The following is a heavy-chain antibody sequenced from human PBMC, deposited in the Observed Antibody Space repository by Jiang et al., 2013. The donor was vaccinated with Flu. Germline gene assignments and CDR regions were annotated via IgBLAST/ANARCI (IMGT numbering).Heavy chain of an antibody. Sequence: LLKPSETLSLTCTVSGGSMSSSSYYWGWIRQPPGKGLEWIGGIYNNGNTYYNPSLKSRVTISLDTSKKQFSLKLRSVTGADTAVYYCARRSEIGDQPIADYWGQGTLVTVSS. CDR2: IYNNGNT. CDR3: ARRSEIGDQPIADY. D-gene: IGHD4-17*01. J-gene: IGHJ4*02. CDR1: GGSMSSSSYY. V-gene: IGHV4-39*01.